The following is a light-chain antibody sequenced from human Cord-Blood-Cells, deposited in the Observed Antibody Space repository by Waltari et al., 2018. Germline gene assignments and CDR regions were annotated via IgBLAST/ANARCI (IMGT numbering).Light chain of an antibody. CDR1: QSVLYSSNNKNY. CDR3: QQYYSTPYT. V-gene: IGKV4-1*01. CDR2: RAF. J-gene: IGKJ2*01. Sequence: DIVMTQSPDSLAVSLGERATINCKSSQSVLYSSNNKNYLAWYQQKPGQPPKLPNFRAFTPESGVPYPISGSGSGTDFTLTISSLQAEDVAVYYCQQYYSTPYTFGQGTKLEIK.